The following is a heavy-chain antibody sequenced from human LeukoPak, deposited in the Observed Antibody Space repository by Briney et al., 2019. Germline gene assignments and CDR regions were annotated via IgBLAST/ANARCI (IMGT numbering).Heavy chain of an antibody. D-gene: IGHD6-6*01. Sequence: SETLSLTCTVSGGSISSYYRSRIRQPPGKGLEWIGYIYYSGSTNYNPSLKSRVTISVDTAKNQFSLKLSSVTAADTAVYYCATWSISSSSFDYWGQGTLVTVSS. CDR1: GGSISSYY. V-gene: IGHV4-59*01. J-gene: IGHJ4*02. CDR2: IYYSGST. CDR3: ATWSISSSSFDY.